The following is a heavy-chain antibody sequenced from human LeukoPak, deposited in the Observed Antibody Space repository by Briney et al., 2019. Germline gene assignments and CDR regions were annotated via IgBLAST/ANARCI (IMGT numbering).Heavy chain of an antibody. Sequence: ASVKISCKVSGYTFTDYYMHWVQQAPGKGLEWMGLADPEDGETIYAEKFQGRVTITADTSTDTAYMELSSLRSEDTAVYYCATGDGYNPPFDYWGQGTLVTVSS. CDR2: ADPEDGET. D-gene: IGHD5-24*01. J-gene: IGHJ4*02. V-gene: IGHV1-69-2*01. CDR1: GYTFTDYY. CDR3: ATGDGYNPPFDY.